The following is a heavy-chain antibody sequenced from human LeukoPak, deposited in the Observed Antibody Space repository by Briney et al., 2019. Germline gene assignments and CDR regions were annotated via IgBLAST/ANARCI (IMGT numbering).Heavy chain of an antibody. CDR1: GYTPTSSD. CDR2: TNPNSGKT. D-gene: IGHD6-13*01. Sequence: RASVNDSSKASGYTPTSSDVYCVRQAPGQGLEWMGWTNPNSGKTGYPRKFQGRVTKTKNTSISTSYMEVSSLGYDDTAIYYCARGRPGLASDGTYELWG. CDR3: ARGRPGLASDGTYEL. V-gene: IGHV1-8*01. J-gene: IGHJ2*01.